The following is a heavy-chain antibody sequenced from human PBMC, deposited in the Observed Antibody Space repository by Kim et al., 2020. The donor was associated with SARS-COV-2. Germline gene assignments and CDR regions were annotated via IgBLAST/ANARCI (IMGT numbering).Heavy chain of an antibody. CDR1: GFSFSSYA. CDR2: NIFKDGDT. V-gene: IGHV3-23*01. CDR3: AKGERYSSSPYYYYMDV. D-gene: IGHD6-6*01. J-gene: IGHJ6*03. Sequence: GGSLRLSCAASGFSFSSYAMTWVRQAPGRGLEWVSTNIFKDGDTYYADSVKGRFTISRDNSKRTLYLQLNSLRVDDTAIYYCAKGERYSSSPYYYYMDVWGEGTPVIVSS.